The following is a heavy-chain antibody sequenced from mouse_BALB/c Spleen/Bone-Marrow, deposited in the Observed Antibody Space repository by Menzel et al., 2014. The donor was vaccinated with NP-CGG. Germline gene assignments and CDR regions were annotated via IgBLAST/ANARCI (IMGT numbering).Heavy chain of an antibody. V-gene: IGHV1-7*01. D-gene: IGHD1-1*01. CDR2: INPSTGYT. Sequence: QVQLQQSGAELAKPGASVKMSCKASGYTFTSYWMHWVKQRPGQGLEWIGYINPSTGYTEYNQKFKDKATLTADKSSSTAYMQLSSQTSEDSAVYYCARQITTVDYAMDYWGQGTSVAVSS. J-gene: IGHJ4*01. CDR1: GYTFTSYW. CDR3: ARQITTVDYAMDY.